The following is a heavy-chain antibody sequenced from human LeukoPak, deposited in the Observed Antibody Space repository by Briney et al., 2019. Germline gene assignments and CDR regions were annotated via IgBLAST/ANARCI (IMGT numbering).Heavy chain of an antibody. CDR1: GGSIGGYY. D-gene: IGHD4-17*01. J-gene: IGHJ3*02. V-gene: IGHV4-59*08. CDR3: ARYTVTTGGDAFDI. CDR2: IYYTGTT. Sequence: SETLSLTCTVAGGSIGGYYWSWIRPPAGKGLEWNGYIYYTGTTNYNPSLKSRVTISVDTSKNQFSLMLGAVTAADTAVYYCARYTVTTGGDAFDIWGQGTMVTVSS.